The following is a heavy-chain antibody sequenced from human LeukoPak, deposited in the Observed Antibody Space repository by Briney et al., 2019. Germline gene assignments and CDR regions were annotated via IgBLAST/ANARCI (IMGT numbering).Heavy chain of an antibody. Sequence: PGGSLRLSCAASGFTFSNYWMHWVRQAPGKGLVWVSRINSDESNTSYADSVKGRFMISRDNDKNTLYLQMNSLRAEDTAVYYCARVVTTSGDWGQGTLVTVSS. CDR1: GFTFSNYW. D-gene: IGHD1-14*01. CDR3: ARVVTTSGD. V-gene: IGHV3-74*01. J-gene: IGHJ4*02. CDR2: INSDESNT.